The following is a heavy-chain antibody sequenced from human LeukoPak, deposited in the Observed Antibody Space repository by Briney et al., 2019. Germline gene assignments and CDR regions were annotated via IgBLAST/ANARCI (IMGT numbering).Heavy chain of an antibody. D-gene: IGHD5-24*01. CDR1: GFSLRTSGGG. CDR2: IYWHDDK. J-gene: IGHJ4*02. V-gene: IGHV2-5*01. Sequence: SGPTLLNPTPTLTLTCTFSGFSLRTSGGGVGWIRQPPGKAMEWLTLIYWHDDKRYSPSLKSRLTITKDTSKNQVVLTMTNMDPVDTATYYCAHRPSRWLPINWGQGTLVTVSS. CDR3: AHRPSRWLPIN.